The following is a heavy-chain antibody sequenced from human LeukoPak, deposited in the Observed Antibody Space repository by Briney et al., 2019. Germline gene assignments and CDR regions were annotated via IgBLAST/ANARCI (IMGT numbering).Heavy chain of an antibody. CDR1: GGSISSRNR. D-gene: IGHD4-17*01. J-gene: IGHJ4*02. CDR3: ARASHDYGDYSHFDY. CDR2: IYHSGST. V-gene: IGHV4-4*02. Sequence: PSETLSLTCAVSGGSISSRNRWSWVRQPPGKGLEWIGEIYHSGSTNYNPSLKTRVTISVDKSKNQFSLKLSSVTAADTAVYYCARASHDYGDYSHFDYWGQGTLVTVSS.